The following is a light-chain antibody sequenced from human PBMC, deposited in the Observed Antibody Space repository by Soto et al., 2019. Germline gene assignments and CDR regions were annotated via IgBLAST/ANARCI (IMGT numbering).Light chain of an antibody. J-gene: IGLJ1*01. CDR2: EGS. CDR3: CSYAGSLTFDV. Sequence: QSALTQPAAMSGSPGQSITISCTGASDVGSYNLVSWYQQYPGKAPKLIIYEGSQRPSGVSNRFSGSKSGDTASLTISGLQAEDEADYYCCSYAGSLTFDVFGTGTKLTVL. V-gene: IGLV2-23*03. CDR1: SDVGSYNL.